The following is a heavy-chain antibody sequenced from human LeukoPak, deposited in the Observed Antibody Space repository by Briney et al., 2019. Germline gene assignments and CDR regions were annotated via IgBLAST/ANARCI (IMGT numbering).Heavy chain of an antibody. V-gene: IGHV3-23*01. Sequence: PGGSLRLSCAASGFAFSSYAMSWVRQAPGKGLEWVSAISGSGGSTYYADSVKGRFTISRDNSKNTLYLQMNSLRADDTAVYYCAKDMIILAAAGANFDYWGQGTLVTVSS. CDR3: AKDMIILAAAGANFDY. D-gene: IGHD6-13*01. J-gene: IGHJ4*02. CDR2: ISGSGGST. CDR1: GFAFSSYA.